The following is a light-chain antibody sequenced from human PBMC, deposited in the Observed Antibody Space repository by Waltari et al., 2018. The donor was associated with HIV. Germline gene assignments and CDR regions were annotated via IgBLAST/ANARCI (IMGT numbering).Light chain of an antibody. CDR3: NARDSSGNHV. V-gene: IGLV3-19*01. Sequence: SSELTQDPAVSVALGQTVRITCQGDSLRSYYASWYQQNPGQAPVLVIYGKNNRPSGIPDRFSGSSSGNTASLTITGAQAEDEADYYCNARDSSGNHVFGTGTKVTVL. CDR1: SLRSYY. J-gene: IGLJ1*01. CDR2: GKN.